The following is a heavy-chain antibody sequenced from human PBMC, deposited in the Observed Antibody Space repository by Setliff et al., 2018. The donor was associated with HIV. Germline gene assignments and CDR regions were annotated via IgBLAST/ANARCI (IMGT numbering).Heavy chain of an antibody. J-gene: IGHJ3*02. V-gene: IGHV4-59*08. CDR1: GGSINTYY. Sequence: SETLSLTCTVSGGSINTYYWSWSRQPPGKGMEWNGYIYYSGSTNYNPSLKSRVTISVDTSKNQFSLKLKSATAADTAVYYCARPSNYGSVSYGAFDIWGQGTMVTVSS. D-gene: IGHD3-10*01. CDR2: IYYSGST. CDR3: ARPSNYGSVSYGAFDI.